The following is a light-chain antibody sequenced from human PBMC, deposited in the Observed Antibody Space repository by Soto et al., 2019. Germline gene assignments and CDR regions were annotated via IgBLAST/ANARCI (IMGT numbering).Light chain of an antibody. CDR2: TND. V-gene: IGLV1-47*02. CDR3: AVWDDSQRGWV. J-gene: IGLJ3*02. CDR1: FSNIGSNY. Sequence: HSVLTQPPSASGTPGQRVTITCSGRFSNIGSNYVYWYQQLPGTAPKLLIFTNDQRTSGVPGRFSGSKSGTLASLAISGLRSEDEADYYCAVWDDSQRGWVFGGGTKLTVL.